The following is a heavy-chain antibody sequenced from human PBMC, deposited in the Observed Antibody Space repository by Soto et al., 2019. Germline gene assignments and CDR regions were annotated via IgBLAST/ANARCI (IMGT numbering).Heavy chain of an antibody. Sequence: QVQLQESRPGLVKPSETLSLTCTVSGGDISTYYWTWIRQPAGKGLERIGRIYSSGSTQYNPSLKSRVTMSLDTSKNQFSLRLSSVTAADTAVYYCARGQRFSDWFDPWGQGTLVTVSS. J-gene: IGHJ5*02. CDR3: ARGQRFSDWFDP. V-gene: IGHV4-4*07. CDR2: IYSSGST. D-gene: IGHD3-3*01. CDR1: GGDISTYY.